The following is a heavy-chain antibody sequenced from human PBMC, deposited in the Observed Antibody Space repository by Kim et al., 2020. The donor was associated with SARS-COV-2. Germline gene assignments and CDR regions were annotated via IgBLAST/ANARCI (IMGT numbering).Heavy chain of an antibody. V-gene: IGHV4-39*01. CDR2: IYYSGSP. CDR1: GGSISSSDYY. J-gene: IGHJ2*01. CDR3: ARHLRNWYFDL. Sequence: SETLSLTCSVSGGSISSSDYYWGWIRQPPGKGLEWIATIYYSGSPYYNPSLKGRVTISVDTSKKQFSLRLSSVTAADAAVYYCARHLRNWYFDLWGRGTLVTVSS.